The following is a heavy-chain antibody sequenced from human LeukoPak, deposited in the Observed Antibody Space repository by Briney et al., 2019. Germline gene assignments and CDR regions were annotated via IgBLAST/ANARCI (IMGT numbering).Heavy chain of an antibody. J-gene: IGHJ4*02. CDR3: ARTPIAAAGTIFDF. CDR1: GYTFTSYG. D-gene: IGHD6-13*01. Sequence: ASVKVSCKASGYTFTSYGISWVRQAPGQGLEWMGWISAYNGNTNYAQKLQGRVTMTTDTSTSTAYMELRCLRSDDTAVYYCARTPIAAAGTIFDFWGQGTLVTVSS. CDR2: ISAYNGNT. V-gene: IGHV1-18*04.